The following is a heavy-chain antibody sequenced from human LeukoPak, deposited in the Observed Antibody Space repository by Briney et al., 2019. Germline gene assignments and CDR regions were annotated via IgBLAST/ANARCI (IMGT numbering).Heavy chain of an antibody. CDR1: GVPISSSDCY. CDR2: IYYSGST. Sequence: PSETLSLTCPVSGVPISSSDCYWGWIRQSPGKGLEWIGSIYYSGSTYCNPSLKSRVTISVHTSRNQFSLKLSSVTAADTAVYYCARRLEGIGGYSWGQGTLVTVSS. J-gene: IGHJ4*02. CDR3: ARRLEGIGGYS. D-gene: IGHD3-3*01. V-gene: IGHV4-39*01.